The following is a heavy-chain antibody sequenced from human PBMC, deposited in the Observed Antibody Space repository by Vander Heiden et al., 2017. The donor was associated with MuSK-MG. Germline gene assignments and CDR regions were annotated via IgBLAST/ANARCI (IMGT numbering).Heavy chain of an antibody. Sequence: QVQLVQSGSALQKPGASVKVSCKASGYTLTSYAMNWVRQAPGQGLEWMGWINTNTGNPTYAQGFTGRFVFSLDTSVSTAYLQISSLKAEDTAVYYCARGDELERRSDNWFDPWGQGTLVTVSS. CDR3: ARGDELERRSDNWFDP. J-gene: IGHJ5*02. V-gene: IGHV7-4-1*02. D-gene: IGHD1-1*01. CDR2: INTNTGNP. CDR1: GYTLTSYA.